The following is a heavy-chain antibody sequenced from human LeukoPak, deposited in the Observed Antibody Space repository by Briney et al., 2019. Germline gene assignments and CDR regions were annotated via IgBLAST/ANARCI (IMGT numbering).Heavy chain of an antibody. CDR3: ARGLDDSSHFGAFDL. V-gene: IGHV3-33*01. Sequence: GWALRLSCAACVCTFSNYGRHGVRQAPCRGRDGVASIWFDGIRKYYADSVKARMTIFRDNSKNPMYLQMKRLSGEDTAVYYCARGLDDSSHFGAFDLWGQGTMVTVSS. J-gene: IGHJ3*01. CDR1: VCTFSNYG. CDR2: IWFDGIRK. D-gene: IGHD3-22*01.